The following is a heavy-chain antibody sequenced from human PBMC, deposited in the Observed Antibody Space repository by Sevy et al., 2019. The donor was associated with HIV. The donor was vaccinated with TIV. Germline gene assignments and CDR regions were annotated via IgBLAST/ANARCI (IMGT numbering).Heavy chain of an antibody. J-gene: IGHJ4*02. Sequence: SETLSLTCAVYGGSFSGYYWSWIRQPPGKGLEWIGEINHSGSTNYNPSLKSRVTISVDTSKNQFSLKLSSVTAADTAVYYCAGRADYYGSGNHFDYWGQGTLVTVSS. V-gene: IGHV4-34*01. CDR1: GGSFSGYY. CDR3: AGRADYYGSGNHFDY. D-gene: IGHD3-10*01. CDR2: INHSGST.